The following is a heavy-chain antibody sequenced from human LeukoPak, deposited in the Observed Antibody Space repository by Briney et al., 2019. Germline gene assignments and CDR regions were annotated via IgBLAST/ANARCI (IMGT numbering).Heavy chain of an antibody. CDR1: GGSMSSYY. V-gene: IGHV4-59*01. D-gene: IGHD3-9*01. CDR2: IYYSGST. Sequence: PLETLSLTCTVSGGSMSSYYWNWIRQPPGKGLEWIGYIYYSGSTNYNPSLKSRVTILVDTSKNQFSLKLSSVTAADTAVYYCARLYYDILTGYYSFDYWGQGTLVTVSS. CDR3: ARLYYDILTGYYSFDY. J-gene: IGHJ4*02.